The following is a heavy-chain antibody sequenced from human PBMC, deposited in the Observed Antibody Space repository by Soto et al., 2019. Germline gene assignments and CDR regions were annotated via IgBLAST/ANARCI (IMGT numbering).Heavy chain of an antibody. CDR1: GFTFSRDD. D-gene: IGHD5-12*01. V-gene: IGHV3-30*03. CDR2: ISYDGRKI. Sequence: QVQLVESGGGVVQPGKSLRLSCASSGFTFSRDDMLWVRQAPGKGLEWVAVISYDGRKIYYVDSVKGRFTISRDNSKNTLYLQMSSLKPEDTAVYYCAGGYDWGDYWGQGTLVTVSS. J-gene: IGHJ4*02. CDR3: AGGYDWGDY.